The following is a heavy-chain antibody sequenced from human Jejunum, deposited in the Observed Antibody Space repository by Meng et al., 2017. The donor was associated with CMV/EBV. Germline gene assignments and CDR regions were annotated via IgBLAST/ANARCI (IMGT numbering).Heavy chain of an antibody. CDR2: IRHDGSSR. J-gene: IGHJ3*02. D-gene: IGHD3-10*01. V-gene: IGHV3-30*02. Sequence: NFTIYGLYWVRQGPGRGLEWVAFIRHDGSSRYYADSVKGRFTVSRDNSKNTLYLQMDSLSAEDTAVYYCAKVEVSAGTTASSFDIWGHGTAVTVSS. CDR1: NFTIYG. CDR3: AKVEVSAGTTASSFDI.